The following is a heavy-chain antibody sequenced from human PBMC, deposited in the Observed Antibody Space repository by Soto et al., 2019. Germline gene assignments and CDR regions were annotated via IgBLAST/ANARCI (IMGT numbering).Heavy chain of an antibody. CDR2: IYYSGST. CDR1: GGSISSSSYY. J-gene: IGHJ3*02. CDR3: ARVAGRADYYDSSGYLLPGDAFDI. Sequence: PSETLSLTCTVSGGSISSSSYYWGWIRQPPGKGLEWIGSIYYSGSTYYNPSLKSRVTISVDTSKNQFSLKLSSVTAADTAVYYCARVAGRADYYDSSGYLLPGDAFDIWGQGTMGTV. D-gene: IGHD3-22*01. V-gene: IGHV4-39*01.